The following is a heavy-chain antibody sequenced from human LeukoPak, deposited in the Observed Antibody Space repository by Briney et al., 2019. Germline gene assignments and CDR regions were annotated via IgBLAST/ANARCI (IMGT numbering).Heavy chain of an antibody. D-gene: IGHD5/OR15-5a*01. J-gene: IGHJ4*02. CDR2: INPNSGGT. Sequence: ASVKVSCKASGYTFTGYYMHRVRQAPGQGLEWMGRINPNSGGTNYAQKFQGRVTMTRDTSISTAFMELSRLRSDDTAVYYCARSIRAVSYNFDYWGQGTLVTVSS. CDR1: GYTFTGYY. V-gene: IGHV1-2*06. CDR3: ARSIRAVSYNFDY.